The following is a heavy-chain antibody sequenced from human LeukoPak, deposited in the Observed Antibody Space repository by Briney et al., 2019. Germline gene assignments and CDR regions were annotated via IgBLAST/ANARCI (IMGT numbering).Heavy chain of an antibody. CDR2: ISTSGHAR. D-gene: IGHD5/OR15-5a*01. J-gene: IGHJ4*02. CDR3: AKARGSSVYEQFDY. CDR1: GVAFSTYA. Sequence: PGGSLRLSCAASGVAFSTYAMTWVRQAPEKGLQWVSTISTSGHARYYADSVEGRFTISRDNSKNTLYLQMNSLRADDTAVYYCAKARGSSVYEQFDYWGQGTQVTVSS. V-gene: IGHV3-23*01.